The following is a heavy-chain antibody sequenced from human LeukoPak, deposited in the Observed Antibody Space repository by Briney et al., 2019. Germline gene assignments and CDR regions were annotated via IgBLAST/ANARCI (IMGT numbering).Heavy chain of an antibody. V-gene: IGHV3-20*04. D-gene: IGHD2-15*01. CDR1: GFTFSSYW. J-gene: IGHJ3*02. CDR2: INWNGGST. CDR3: ARGGYCSGGSCDSPDI. Sequence: GGSLRLSCAASGFTFSSYWMSWVRQAPGKGLEWVSGINWNGGSTGYADSVKGRFTISRDNAKNSLYLQMNSLRAEDTALYYCARGGYCSGGSCDSPDIWGQGTMVTVSS.